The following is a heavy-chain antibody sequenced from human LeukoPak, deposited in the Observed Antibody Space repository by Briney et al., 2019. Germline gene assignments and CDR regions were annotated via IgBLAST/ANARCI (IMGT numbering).Heavy chain of an antibody. CDR3: ASIGVVPAAISPPSAYYYYYGMDV. CDR2: MNPNRGNT. CDR1: GYTFTSYD. D-gene: IGHD2-2*01. Sequence: ASVKVSCKASGYTFTSYDINWVRQATGQGLEGMGWMNPNRGNTGYAQKFQGRVTMTRNTSIRTAYMELSSLRSEDTAVYYCASIGVVPAAISPPSAYYYYYGMDVWGQGTTVTVSS. V-gene: IGHV1-8*01. J-gene: IGHJ6*02.